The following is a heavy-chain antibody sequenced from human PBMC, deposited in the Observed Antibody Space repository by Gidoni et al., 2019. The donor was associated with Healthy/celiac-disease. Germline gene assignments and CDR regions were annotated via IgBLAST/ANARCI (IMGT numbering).Heavy chain of an antibody. CDR1: VDTPPDLS. Sequence: QVQRVQSGAEGQQPAASVELSCKVSVDTPPDLSMHWGRQTPGIGLEWMGVFDPEDGETIYAQKFQSRVTMTEDTSTDTAYMGLSSLRSDDTAVYYCATGDLVPYDAFDIWGQGTMVTVSS. CDR2: FDPEDGET. D-gene: IGHD2-21*02. CDR3: ATGDLVPYDAFDI. J-gene: IGHJ3*02. V-gene: IGHV1-24*01.